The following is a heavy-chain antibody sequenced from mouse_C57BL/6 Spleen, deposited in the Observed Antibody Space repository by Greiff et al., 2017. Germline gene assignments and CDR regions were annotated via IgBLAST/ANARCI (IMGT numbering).Heavy chain of an antibody. J-gene: IGHJ4*01. D-gene: IGHD2-3*01. CDR1: GYAFSSYW. CDR2: IYPGDGDP. Sequence: QVQLQQSGAELVKPGASVKISCKASGYAFSSYWLNWVKQRPGKGLEWIGQIYPGDGDPNSNGKFKGKATLTADKSSSTAYMQLSSLTSEDSAVYFCARSEDDGYYGNAMDYGGQGTSVTVSS. V-gene: IGHV1-80*01. CDR3: ARSEDDGYYGNAMDY.